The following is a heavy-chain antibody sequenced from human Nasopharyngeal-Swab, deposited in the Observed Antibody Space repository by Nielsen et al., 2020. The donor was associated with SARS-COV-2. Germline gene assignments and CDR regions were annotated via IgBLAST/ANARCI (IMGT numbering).Heavy chain of an antibody. Sequence: GESLKISCAASGFTVSSNYMSWVRQAPGKGLEWVSVIYSGGSTYYADSVKGRFTISRDNSKNTLYLQMNSLRAKDTAVYYCAKRFSPKWGQGTLVTVSS. CDR2: IYSGGST. CDR3: AKRFSPK. V-gene: IGHV3-53*01. J-gene: IGHJ4*02. CDR1: GFTVSSNY. D-gene: IGHD3-10*01.